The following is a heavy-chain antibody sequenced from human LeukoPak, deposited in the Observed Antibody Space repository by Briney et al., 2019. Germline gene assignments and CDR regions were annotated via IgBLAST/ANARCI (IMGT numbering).Heavy chain of an antibody. CDR1: GFTFSSYS. Sequence: PGGSLRLSCAASGFTFSSYSMNWVRQAPGKGLEWVSSISSSSSYIYYADSVKGRFTISRDNAKNSLYLQMNSLRAEDTAVYYCARPSCSDEVYFDYWGQGTLVTVSS. CDR2: ISSSSSYI. J-gene: IGHJ4*02. D-gene: IGHD3-10*02. CDR3: ARPSCSDEVYFDY. V-gene: IGHV3-21*01.